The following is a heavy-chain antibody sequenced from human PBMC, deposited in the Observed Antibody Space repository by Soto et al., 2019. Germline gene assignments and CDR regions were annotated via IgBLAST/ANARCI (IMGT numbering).Heavy chain of an antibody. CDR3: APIDHCDILTGTENGWFDP. D-gene: IGHD3-9*01. V-gene: IGHV1-24*01. Sequence: ASVKVSCKVSGYTLTELSMHWVRQAPGKGLEWMGGFDPEDGETIYAQKFQGRVTMTEDTSTDTAYMELSSLRSEDTAVYYCAPIDHCDILTGTENGWFDPWGQGTLVTVSS. J-gene: IGHJ5*02. CDR2: FDPEDGET. CDR1: GYTLTELS.